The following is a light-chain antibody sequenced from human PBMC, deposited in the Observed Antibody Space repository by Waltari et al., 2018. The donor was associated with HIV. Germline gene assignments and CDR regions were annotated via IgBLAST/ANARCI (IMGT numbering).Light chain of an antibody. V-gene: IGLV10-54*01. CDR2: RGG. J-gene: IGLJ3*02. CDR1: DKNAGHQG. CDR3: SAWDSSLSEWV. Sequence: AGLTQPSSVSKGLQQNVTLTCTGDDKNAGHQGAAWLHRHEGHPPEVLSYRGGARPAGISHKYFASRSGNTASLTITGLQVDDEAVYYCSAWDSSLSEWVFGGGTKLTVL.